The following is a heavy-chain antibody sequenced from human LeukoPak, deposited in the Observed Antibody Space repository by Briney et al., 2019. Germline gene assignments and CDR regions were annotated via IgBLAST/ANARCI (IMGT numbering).Heavy chain of an antibody. V-gene: IGHV4-59*01. D-gene: IGHD3-22*01. CDR2: IYYSGST. CDR3: ARGRVYYDSSGYYFDAFDI. Sequence: PSETLSLTGTVSGVSISSYYRSWIRQPPGKGLEWIGYIYYSGSTNYNSSLKSRVTISVDTSKNQFSLKLSSVTAADTAVYYCARGRVYYDSSGYYFDAFDIWGQGTMVTVSS. J-gene: IGHJ3*02. CDR1: GVSISSYY.